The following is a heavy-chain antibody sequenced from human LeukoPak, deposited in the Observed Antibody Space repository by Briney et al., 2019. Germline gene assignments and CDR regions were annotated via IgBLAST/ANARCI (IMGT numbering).Heavy chain of an antibody. CDR1: RGTFTSYA. J-gene: IGHJ5*02. CDR2: IIPILGIA. D-gene: IGHD6-6*01. CDR3: ERGYSIAARPIDP. V-gene: IGHV1-69*04. Sequence: ASVKVSCKASRGTFTSYAISWVRQAPGHGLEWRGRIIPILGIANYAQKFQGRGTISPDKSTSTAYMELSRRRSEDTGVYYWERGYSIAARPIDPWGQGTLVTVSS.